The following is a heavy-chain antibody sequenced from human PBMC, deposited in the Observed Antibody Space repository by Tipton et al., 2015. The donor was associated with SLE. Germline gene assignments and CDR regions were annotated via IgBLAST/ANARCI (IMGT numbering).Heavy chain of an antibody. Sequence: TLSLTCTVSGDSITSDAYYWGWIRQPPGKGLEWIGTIYHSGSTYYNPSLKSRVTISVDMSKNQFSLKLSSVTAADTAVYYCARDAYGMDVWGQGTTVTVSS. J-gene: IGHJ6*02. CDR2: IYHSGST. V-gene: IGHV4-38-2*02. CDR3: ARDAYGMDV. CDR1: GDSITSDAYY.